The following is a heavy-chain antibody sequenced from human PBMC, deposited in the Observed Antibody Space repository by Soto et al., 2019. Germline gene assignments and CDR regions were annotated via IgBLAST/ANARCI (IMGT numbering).Heavy chain of an antibody. V-gene: IGHV1-8*01. J-gene: IGHJ4*02. CDR3: VRVVGAIDY. Sequence: QVQLVQSGAEVKKPGASVKVSCKASGYTFTSYDINWVRQATGQGLEWMGWMNPNSGNTGSAQKFQGRVTMTRDTFTRTAYMELSRLTSEGTAMYYCVRVVGAIDYWGQGTLVTVSS. D-gene: IGHD4-17*01. CDR2: MNPNSGNT. CDR1: GYTFTSYD.